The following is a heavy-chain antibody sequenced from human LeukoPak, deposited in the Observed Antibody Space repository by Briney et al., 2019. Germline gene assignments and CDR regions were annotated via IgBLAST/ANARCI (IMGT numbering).Heavy chain of an antibody. J-gene: IGHJ4*02. V-gene: IGHV3-21*01. CDR1: GFTFSSYS. CDR3: GGGYDSSGYYYSLAPDY. Sequence: GGSLRLSCAASGFTFSSYSMNWVRQAPGKGLEWVSSISSSSSYIYYADSVKGRFTISRDNAKNSLYLQMNSLRAEDTAVYYCGGGYDSSGYYYSLAPDYWGQGTLVTVSS. CDR2: ISSSSSYI. D-gene: IGHD3-22*01.